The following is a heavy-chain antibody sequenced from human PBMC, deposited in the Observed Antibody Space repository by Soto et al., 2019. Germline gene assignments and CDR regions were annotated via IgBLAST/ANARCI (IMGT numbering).Heavy chain of an antibody. V-gene: IGHV3-23*01. CDR1: GFTFSSYG. CDR3: AREGDRYGTVCFDS. J-gene: IGHJ4*02. CDR2: IPVIGERR. D-gene: IGHD1-1*01. Sequence: EVQLLDSGGGLVQPGGSLRLSCAASGFTFSSYGMSWVRQAPGKGLEWVAGIPVIGERRYYAHSVKGRFTISRDNAKNTLYLQMNSLRVEDAAVYFCAREGDRYGTVCFDSWGQGTLVTVSS.